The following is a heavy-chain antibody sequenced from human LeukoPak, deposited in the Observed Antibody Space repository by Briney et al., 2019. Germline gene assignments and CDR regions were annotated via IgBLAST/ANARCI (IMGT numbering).Heavy chain of an antibody. CDR2: INHSGST. Sequence: TSETLSLTCAVYGGSFSGYYWSWIRQPPGKGLEWIGEINHSGSTNYNPSLKSRVTISVDTSKNQFSLKLSSVTAADTAAYYCARGRQRYGYNFGYWGQGTLVTVSS. CDR3: ARGRQRYGYNFGY. CDR1: GGSFSGYY. J-gene: IGHJ4*02. V-gene: IGHV4-34*01. D-gene: IGHD5-24*01.